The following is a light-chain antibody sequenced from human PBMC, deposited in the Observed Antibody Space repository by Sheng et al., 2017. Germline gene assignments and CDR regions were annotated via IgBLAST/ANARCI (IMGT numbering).Light chain of an antibody. V-gene: IGKV3-20*01. CDR2: GAS. CDR3: QQYNSYSPWT. CDR1: QSVSSSF. J-gene: IGKJ1*01. Sequence: EILLTQSPGTLSLSPGERATLSCRASQSVSSSFLAWYQQKPGLAPRLLISGASSRATGIPARFSGSASGTEFTLTISSLQSEDFAVYYCQQYNSYSPWTFGQGTKVEIK.